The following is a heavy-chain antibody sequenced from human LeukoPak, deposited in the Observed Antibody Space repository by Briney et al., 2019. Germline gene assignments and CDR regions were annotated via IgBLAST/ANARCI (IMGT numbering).Heavy chain of an antibody. V-gene: IGHV3-11*01. CDR3: ARDPNTYYYDSSPRRWFDP. CDR1: GFTFSDYY. CDR2: ISSSGSTI. J-gene: IGHJ5*02. Sequence: PGGSLRLSCAASGFTFSDYYMSWIRQAPGKGLEWVSYISSSGSTIYYADSVKGRFTISRDNAKNSLYLQMNSLRAEDTAVYYCARDPNTYYYDSSPRRWFDPWGQGTLVTVSS. D-gene: IGHD3-22*01.